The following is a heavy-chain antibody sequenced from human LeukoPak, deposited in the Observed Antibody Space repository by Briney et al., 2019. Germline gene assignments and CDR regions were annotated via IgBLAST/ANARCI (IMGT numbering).Heavy chain of an antibody. V-gene: IGHV3-64D*09. Sequence: GGSLRLSCSLSGFTFSSYTMRWGRQAPGKGLEYVSSININGGRTYYADSVKGRFTISRDNSKNTLYLQMSSLRAEDTAVYYCVKDKWIDHWGQGTLVTVSS. CDR1: GFTFSSYT. J-gene: IGHJ4*02. CDR2: ININGGRT. D-gene: IGHD2-8*01. CDR3: VKDKWIDH.